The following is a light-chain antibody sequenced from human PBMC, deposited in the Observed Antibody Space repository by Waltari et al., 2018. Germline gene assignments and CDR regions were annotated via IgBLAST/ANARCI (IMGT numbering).Light chain of an antibody. CDR3: QQYGSSPHT. CDR1: QSVSSSY. J-gene: IGKJ3*01. CDR2: GAS. V-gene: IGKV3-20*01. Sequence: EIVLTQSPGNLSLSPGERATPSCRASQSVSSSYLAWYQHKPGQAPRLLIYGASSRATGIPDRFSGSGSGTDFTLTISRLEPEDFAVYYCQQYGSSPHTFGPGTKVDIK.